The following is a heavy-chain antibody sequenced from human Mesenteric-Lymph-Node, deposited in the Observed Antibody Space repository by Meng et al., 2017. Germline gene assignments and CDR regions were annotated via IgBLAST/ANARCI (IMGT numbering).Heavy chain of an antibody. CDR2: MDYRGST. CDR1: GDSISSGEYF. V-gene: IGHV4-30-4*01. J-gene: IGHJ4*02. D-gene: IGHD2-2*01. Sequence: HLQASGPGLVNPSQTLSPTFTVSGDSISSGEYFWSWIRQPPGKGLEWIGYMDYRGSTFYNPSLKSRVTISVDTSKNQFSLKLSSVTAADTAVYFCARGELLWDYWGQGTLVTVSS. CDR3: ARGELLWDY.